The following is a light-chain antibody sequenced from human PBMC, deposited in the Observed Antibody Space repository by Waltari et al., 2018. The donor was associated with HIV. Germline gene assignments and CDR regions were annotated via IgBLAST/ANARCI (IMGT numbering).Light chain of an antibody. Sequence: DIVMTQSPDSLAVSLGERATINCKSSQSLLYSSNNKNFLAWYQQKPRQPPKLLIYWASIRESGVPDRFSASGSGTDFTLTINSRQAEDVAVYYCQQYYNTLWTFGQGTKVEIK. V-gene: IGKV4-1*01. J-gene: IGKJ1*01. CDR2: WAS. CDR1: QSLLYSSNNKNF. CDR3: QQYYNTLWT.